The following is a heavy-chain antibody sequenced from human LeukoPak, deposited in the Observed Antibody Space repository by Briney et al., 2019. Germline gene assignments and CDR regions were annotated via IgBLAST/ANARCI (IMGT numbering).Heavy chain of an antibody. D-gene: IGHD3-16*01. V-gene: IGHV3-33*01. CDR3: ARDWGNYYFDY. CDR2: IWYDGSNK. J-gene: IGHJ4*02. CDR1: GFTFSSYG. Sequence: PGRSLRLSCAASGFTFSSYGMHWVRRAPGKGLEWVAVIWYDGSNKYYADSVKGRFTISRDNSKNTLYLQMNSLRAEDTAVYYCARDWGNYYFDYWGQGTLVTVSS.